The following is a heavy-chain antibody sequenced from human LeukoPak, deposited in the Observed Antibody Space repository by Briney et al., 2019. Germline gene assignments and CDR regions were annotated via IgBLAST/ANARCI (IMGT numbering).Heavy chain of an antibody. CDR1: GYSFTNYW. CDR2: IYPGDSDT. Sequence: GESLKISCQGSGYSFTNYWIGWVRQMPGKGLEWMGIIYPGDSDTKYSPSFQGQVTISADKSITTAYLQWNSLEASDTAIYYCARSHTVDRTTKYYFDFWGQGTLVTVSS. CDR3: ARSHTVDRTTKYYFDF. V-gene: IGHV5-51*01. J-gene: IGHJ4*02. D-gene: IGHD1-14*01.